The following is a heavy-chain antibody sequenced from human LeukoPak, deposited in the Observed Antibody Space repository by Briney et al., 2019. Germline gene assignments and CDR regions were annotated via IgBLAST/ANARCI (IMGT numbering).Heavy chain of an antibody. CDR2: LYASGPT. Sequence: SETLSLTCTVSGVSISTYYWGWLRQPAGKGLEWIGRLYASGPTNYNPSLKSRVTMSVDTSKNQLSLNVNSVTVADTAVYFCARHTRMWGYFDYWGQGTLVAVSS. J-gene: IGHJ4*02. CDR1: GVSISTYY. V-gene: IGHV4-4*07. CDR3: ARHTRMWGYFDY. D-gene: IGHD1-26*01.